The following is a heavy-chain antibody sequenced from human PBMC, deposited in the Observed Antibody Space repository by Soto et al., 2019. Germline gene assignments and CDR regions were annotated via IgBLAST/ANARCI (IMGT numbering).Heavy chain of an antibody. Sequence: EVQLLESGGGLVQPGGSLRLSCAASGFTFRSYGLTWVRQAPGKGLEWVSGISGSGGSTYFADSVKGRFTISRDNSKNTMYLQMNSLRAEDTAVYYCAKGPQAFDSSGYWGYWGQGTLVTVS. CDR3: AKGPQAFDSSGYWGY. CDR1: GFTFRSYG. CDR2: ISGSGGST. V-gene: IGHV3-23*01. J-gene: IGHJ4*02. D-gene: IGHD3-22*01.